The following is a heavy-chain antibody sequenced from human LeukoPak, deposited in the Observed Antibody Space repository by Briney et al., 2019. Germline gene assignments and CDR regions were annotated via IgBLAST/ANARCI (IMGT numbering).Heavy chain of an antibody. CDR3: AKRGVVIRVILVGFHKQAYYFDS. D-gene: IGHD3-22*01. J-gene: IGHJ4*02. CDR2: ISDSGGGT. V-gene: IGHV3-23*01. CDR1: GITLSNYG. Sequence: GGSLRLSCAVSGITLSNYGMSWVRQAPGKGLEWVAGISDSGGGTNYADSVKGRFTISRDSPNNTLYLQMNSLRAEDTAVYFCAKRGVVIRVILVGFHKQAYYFDSWGQGALVTVSS.